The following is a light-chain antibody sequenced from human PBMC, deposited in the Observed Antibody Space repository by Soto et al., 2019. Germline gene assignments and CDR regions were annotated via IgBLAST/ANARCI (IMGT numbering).Light chain of an antibody. CDR1: SSNIGSNY. V-gene: IGLV1-47*02. CDR2: GNN. J-gene: IGLJ2*01. CDR3: AAWDARLNGRL. Sequence: QSVLTQPPSASETPRQRVTISCSGSSSNIGSNYVYWYQQFPGTAPKLLIYGNNQRPSGVPDRFSGSKSGTSASLAISGLRSEDEAEYYCAAWDARLNGRLFGGGTKVTVL.